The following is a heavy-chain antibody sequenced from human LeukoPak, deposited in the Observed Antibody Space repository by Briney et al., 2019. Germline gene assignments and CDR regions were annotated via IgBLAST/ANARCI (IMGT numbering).Heavy chain of an antibody. V-gene: IGHV1-18*01. J-gene: IGHJ4*02. Sequence: ASVKVSCKASGYTFSSYGISWVRQAPGQGLEWMGWISAYNGNIKYAQKFQGRVTMTTDTSTSTAYMELRSLRSDDTAMYFCARGDLDCSGGTCYPDDFWGQGTLVTVSS. CDR3: ARGDLDCSGGTCYPDDF. CDR1: GYTFSSYG. D-gene: IGHD2-15*01. CDR2: ISAYNGNI.